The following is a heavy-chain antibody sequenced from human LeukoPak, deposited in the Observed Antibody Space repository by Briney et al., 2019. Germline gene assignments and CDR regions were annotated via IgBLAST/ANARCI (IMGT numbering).Heavy chain of an antibody. V-gene: IGHV3-43*01. D-gene: IGHD5-12*01. CDR2: ITYDNDT. Sequence: TGGSLRLSCAASGFLFEDYTMHWVRQAPGKGLEWVSLITYDNDTYYADSVKGRFTISRDNSKSSLFLQMNSLRNEDTALYYCSKDTYSGSEGYFEYWGQGTPVTVSS. CDR3: SKDTYSGSEGYFEY. J-gene: IGHJ4*02. CDR1: GFLFEDYT.